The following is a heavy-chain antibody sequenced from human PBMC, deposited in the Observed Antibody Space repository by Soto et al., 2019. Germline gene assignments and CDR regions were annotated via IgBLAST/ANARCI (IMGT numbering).Heavy chain of an antibody. J-gene: IGHJ6*03. CDR1: GGSISSYY. CDR2: IYYSGST. CDR3: ARVWNTMVRGVITLPSYYYYYMDV. D-gene: IGHD3-10*01. V-gene: IGHV4-59*01. Sequence: SETLSLTCTVSGGSISSYYWSWIRQPPGKGLEWIGYIYYSGSTNYNPSLKSRVTISVDTSKNQFPLKLSSVTAADTAVYYCARVWNTMVRGVITLPSYYYYYMDVWGKGTTVTVSS.